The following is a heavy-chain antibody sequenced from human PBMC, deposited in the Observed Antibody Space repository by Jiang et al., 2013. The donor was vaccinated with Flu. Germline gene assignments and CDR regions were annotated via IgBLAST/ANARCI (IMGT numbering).Heavy chain of an antibody. D-gene: IGHD4-23*01. J-gene: IGHJ4*02. CDR1: GFPFDDYS. CDR2: IWYDGSNE. Sequence: VQLLESGGGLVQPGRSLRLSCAASGFPFDDYSMHWVRQAPGKGLEWVAIIWYDGSNENYADSVKGRFTISRDNSKNTLYLQMNSLRAEDTALYYCARGYYDGNGGNSDFGYWGQGTLVTVSS. CDR3: ARGYYDGNGGNSDFGY. V-gene: IGHV3-33*08.